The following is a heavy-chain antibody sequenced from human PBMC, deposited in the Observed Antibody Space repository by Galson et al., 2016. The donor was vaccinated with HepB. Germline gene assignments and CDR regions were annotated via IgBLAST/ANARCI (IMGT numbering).Heavy chain of an antibody. CDR1: GGSFSGYY. V-gene: IGHV4-34*01. CDR2: ISYSGTT. D-gene: IGHD6-13*01. CDR3: ASHGPRVRSWWGKWFDP. J-gene: IGHJ5*02. Sequence: SETLSLTCAVHGGSFSGYYWNWIRQPAGKGLDWIGSISYSGTTYYNPSLRSRVTISADTSKNQISLNLRSVTATDTAVYYCASHGPRVRSWWGKWFDPWGQGTLVTVSS.